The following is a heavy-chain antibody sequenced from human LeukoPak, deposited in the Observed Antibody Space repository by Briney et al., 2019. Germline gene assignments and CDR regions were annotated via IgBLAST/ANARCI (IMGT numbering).Heavy chain of an antibody. Sequence: SETLSLTCTVSGGSISSYYWSWIRQPPGKGLEYIGYIYYTGSTNYNPSLKSRVTISVDTSKNQFSLRLSSLTAADTAVYYCARHGTVWPHQLELEYWGQGTLVTVSS. CDR1: GGSISSYY. CDR3: ARHGTVWPHQLELEY. D-gene: IGHD6-13*01. J-gene: IGHJ4*02. CDR2: IYYTGST. V-gene: IGHV4-59*08.